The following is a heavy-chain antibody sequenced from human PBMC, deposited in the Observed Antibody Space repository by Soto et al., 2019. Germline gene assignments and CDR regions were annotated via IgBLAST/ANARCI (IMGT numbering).Heavy chain of an antibody. V-gene: IGHV3-23*01. J-gene: IGHJ4*02. Sequence: GGSLRLSCAASGFTFSTFDMTWVRQAPGKGLEWVSIIRGTDGSTYYPDSMKGRFTISKDNSKNTLYLQMNSLRPEDTALYFCVKGGWLDYWGQGTLVTVSS. D-gene: IGHD6-19*01. CDR2: IRGTDGST. CDR3: VKGGWLDY. CDR1: GFTFSTFD.